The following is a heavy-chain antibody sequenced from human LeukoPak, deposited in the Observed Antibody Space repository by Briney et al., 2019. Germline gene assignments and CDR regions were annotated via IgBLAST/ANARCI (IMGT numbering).Heavy chain of an antibody. CDR2: INHSGRT. CDR1: GVSLSGYY. J-gene: IGHJ5*02. CDR3: ARAYYSTSWFPH. Sequence: SETLSLTCAVSGVSLSGYYWGWIRQTPGKGLEWIGEINHSGRTNYNPSLKSRVTISADTSKDQFSLELRSVTAADTAVYYCARAYYSTSWFPHWGQGALVTVSS. V-gene: IGHV4-34*01. D-gene: IGHD3-10*01.